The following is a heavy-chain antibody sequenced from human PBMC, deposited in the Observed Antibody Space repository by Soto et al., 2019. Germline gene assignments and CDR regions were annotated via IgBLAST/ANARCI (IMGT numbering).Heavy chain of an antibody. Sequence: GESLKISCKGSGYTFSTYWINWVRQMPGKGLEWMGRIDPSDSCINYSPSFQGHVTISADKSISTAYLQWSSLKASDTAMYYCARHDHYYDSSGLDYYDLDVWGQGTTVTVSS. CDR3: ARHDHYYDSSGLDYYDLDV. J-gene: IGHJ6*02. D-gene: IGHD3-22*01. CDR2: IDPSDSCI. CDR1: GYTFSTYW. V-gene: IGHV5-10-1*01.